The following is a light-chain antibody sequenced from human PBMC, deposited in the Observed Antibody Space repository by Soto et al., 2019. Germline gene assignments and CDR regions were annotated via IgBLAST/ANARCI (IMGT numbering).Light chain of an antibody. V-gene: IGKV1-12*01. CDR2: AAS. CDR1: EDINSR. CDR3: QQSYSTSWT. J-gene: IGKJ1*01. Sequence: DIQMTQSPSSVSASVGGRVTISCRASEDINSRLAWYQQKPGKAPKLLIYAASTLQSGVPSRFSGSGSGTDCTLTISSLQPEDVATYYCQQSYSTSWTLGQGTKVDIK.